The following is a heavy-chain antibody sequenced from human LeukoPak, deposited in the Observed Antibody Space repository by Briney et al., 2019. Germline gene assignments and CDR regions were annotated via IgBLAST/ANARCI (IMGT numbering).Heavy chain of an antibody. CDR3: ARAIWTSTVTTYYLDY. Sequence: ASVKVSCKASGYSFTNYAIHWVRQAPGQRLEWMGWIDAGNGKTMYSQKFQGRVTITRDTSATTAYMELSSLRSEDTAMYYCARAIWTSTVTTYYLDYWGQGTLVTVSS. CDR2: IDAGNGKT. D-gene: IGHD4-17*01. J-gene: IGHJ4*02. CDR1: GYSFTNYA. V-gene: IGHV1-3*01.